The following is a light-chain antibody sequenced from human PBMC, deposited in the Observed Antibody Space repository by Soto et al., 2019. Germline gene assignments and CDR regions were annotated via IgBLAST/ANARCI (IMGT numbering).Light chain of an antibody. V-gene: IGLV1-40*01. CDR3: QSYDSSLSASV. CDR1: SSNIGAGYD. Sequence: QSVLTQPPSVSGAPGQRVTISCTGSSSNIGAGYDVHWYQQLPGTAPKLPIYGNTNRPSGVPDRFSGSKSGTSASLAITGLQAEDEADYFCQSYDSSLSASVFGGGTKLTVL. J-gene: IGLJ2*01. CDR2: GNT.